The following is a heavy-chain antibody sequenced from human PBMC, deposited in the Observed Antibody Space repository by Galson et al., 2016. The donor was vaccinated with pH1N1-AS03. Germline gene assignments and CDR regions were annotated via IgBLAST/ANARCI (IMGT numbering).Heavy chain of an antibody. CDR2: IYPGDSDT. D-gene: IGHD2-15*01. V-gene: IGHV5-51*01. CDR3: ARVGSGGTCQHDLDH. J-gene: IGHJ4*01. CDR1: GYSFTAYW. Sequence: QSGAEVKEPGESLKISCRTSGYSFTAYWIGWVRQMPGKGLEWMGIIYPGDSDTKYSPSFQGQVTMSADKSSSTAHLQWRSLKASDSAMYFCARVGSGGTCQHDLDHWGQGTL.